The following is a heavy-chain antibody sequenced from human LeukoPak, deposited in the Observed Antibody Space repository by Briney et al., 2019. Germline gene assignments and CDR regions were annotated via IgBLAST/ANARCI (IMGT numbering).Heavy chain of an antibody. D-gene: IGHD4-17*01. J-gene: IGHJ3*02. Sequence: GGSLRLSCTASGFTFSAYAMMWVRQAPGKGPEGVSAIRGGGGSAFYADSVKGRFTISRDNSKYTLFSQMNSLRAEDTAVYYCARGPNGDYIGAFDMWGPGTMVTVSS. CDR3: ARGPNGDYIGAFDM. V-gene: IGHV3-23*01. CDR1: GFTFSAYA. CDR2: IRGGGGSA.